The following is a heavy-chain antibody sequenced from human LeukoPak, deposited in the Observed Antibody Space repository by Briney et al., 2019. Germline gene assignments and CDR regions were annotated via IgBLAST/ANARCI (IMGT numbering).Heavy chain of an antibody. CDR1: GGTFSSYA. D-gene: IGHD6-19*01. V-gene: IGHV1-69*04. J-gene: IGHJ4*02. Sequence: SVKVSCKASGGTFSSYAISWVRQAPGQGLEWMGRIIPILGIANYAQKFQGRVTITADKSTSTAYMELSSLRSEDTAVYYCARSPRTKLIAVAGTFDYWGQGTLVTVSP. CDR3: ARSPRTKLIAVAGTFDY. CDR2: IIPILGIA.